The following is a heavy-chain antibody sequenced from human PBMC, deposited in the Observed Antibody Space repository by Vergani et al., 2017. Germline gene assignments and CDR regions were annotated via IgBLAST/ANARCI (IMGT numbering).Heavy chain of an antibody. Sequence: QMQLHESGPGLVKASETLSLTCTVSGDSINNRSYYWGWIRQPPGKGLEWIGSIYNSGNGDSSSSLKSRVTISGDTSKNQFSLRLTSVTAADTAVYYCAGDKYYSNSTTHIRARYCDVWGRGTMVTVPS. CDR2: IYNSGNG. CDR1: GDSINNRSYY. CDR3: AGDKYYSNSTTHIRARYCDV. D-gene: IGHD1-1*01. J-gene: IGHJ2*01. V-gene: IGHV4-39*01.